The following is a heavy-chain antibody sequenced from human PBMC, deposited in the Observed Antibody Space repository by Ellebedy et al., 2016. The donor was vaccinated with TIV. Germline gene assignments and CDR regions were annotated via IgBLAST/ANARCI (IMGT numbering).Heavy chain of an antibody. V-gene: IGHV3-11*06. CDR3: AREGSTSSYFDY. Sequence: GGSLRLSCAASGFTFSDYYMSWIRQAPGKGLEWVSYISSSSSYTNYADSVKGRFTISRDNAKNSLYLQMNRLRAEDTAVYYCAREGSTSSYFDYWGQGTLVTVSS. CDR1: GFTFSDYY. CDR2: ISSSSSYT. J-gene: IGHJ4*02. D-gene: IGHD2-2*01.